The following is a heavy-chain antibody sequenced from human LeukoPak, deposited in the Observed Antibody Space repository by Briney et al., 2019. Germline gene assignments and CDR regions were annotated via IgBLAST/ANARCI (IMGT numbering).Heavy chain of an antibody. J-gene: IGHJ4*02. CDR3: APTYSTTVGGYDY. V-gene: IGHV4-39*01. CDR1: GGSISGSCYH. CDR2: INYRGHT. D-gene: IGHD1-1*01. Sequence: PSETLSLTCTVSGGSISGSCYHWGWIRQPPWKGLEWIGSINYRGHTYYTPSLESRVAVSVDTSKNQFSLKTRSVTAADTALYYCAPTYSTTVGGYDYWGQGSLVTVSS.